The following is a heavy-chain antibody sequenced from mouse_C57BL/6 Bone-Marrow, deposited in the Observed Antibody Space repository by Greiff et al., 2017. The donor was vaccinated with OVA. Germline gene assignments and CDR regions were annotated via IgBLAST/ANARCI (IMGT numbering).Heavy chain of an antibody. CDR3: ARGRWLLQDY. J-gene: IGHJ2*01. CDR2: IYPGDGDT. V-gene: IGHV1-82*01. Sequence: VQRVESGPELVKPGASVKISCKASGYAFSSSWMNWVKQRPGKGLEWIGRIYPGDGDTNYNGKFKGKATLTADKSSSTAYMQLSSLTSEDSAVYFCARGRWLLQDYWGQGTTLTVSS. CDR1: GYAFSSSW. D-gene: IGHD2-3*01.